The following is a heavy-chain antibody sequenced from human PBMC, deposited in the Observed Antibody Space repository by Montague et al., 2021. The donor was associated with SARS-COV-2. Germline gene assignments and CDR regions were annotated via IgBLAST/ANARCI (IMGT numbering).Heavy chain of an antibody. J-gene: IGHJ4*02. CDR3: ARDYSHCSGGSCVFDY. CDR1: GGSISNYY. D-gene: IGHD2-15*01. V-gene: IGHV4-4*07. CDR2: IYSSGST. Sequence: SETLSLTRTLSGGSISNYYWSWIRQPAGKGLEWIGRIYSSGSTASNPSLKSRISMSVDTSKNQFSLKLSSVTAADTAIYYCARDYSHCSGGSCVFDYRGQGTLVTVSS.